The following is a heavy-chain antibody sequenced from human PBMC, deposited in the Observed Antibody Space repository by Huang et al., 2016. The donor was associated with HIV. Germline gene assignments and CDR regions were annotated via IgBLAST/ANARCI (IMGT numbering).Heavy chain of an antibody. J-gene: IGHJ3*02. V-gene: IGHV1-18*04. CDR1: GYACSDYG. CDR3: ARHPNYQSFPYFRQRRGIEI. CDR2: IKASNGWT. Sequence: QIRLAQSGAEVKKPGASVRVSCQASGYACSDYGFSWVRQAPGQGPGWVGGIKASNGWTNTGQTFQCTITWPTDTVTTSAYMDLMSLRADDAAAYSGARHPNYQSFPYFRQRRGIEIWGQGTLVTVSS. D-gene: IGHD3-16*01.